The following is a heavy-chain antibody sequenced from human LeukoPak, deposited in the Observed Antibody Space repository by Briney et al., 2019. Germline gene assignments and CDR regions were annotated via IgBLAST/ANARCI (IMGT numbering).Heavy chain of an antibody. J-gene: IGHJ3*01. V-gene: IGHV3-74*01. Sequence: GGSLRLPCEASGFTFSSHWIHWVRQAPGKGLVWVSRLNGDGSSTAYAESVEGRFTISRDNAKNTMYLQMNSLSVEDTAVYYCATAGWELESFDVWGQGTMVTVSS. CDR2: LNGDGSST. CDR3: ATAGWELESFDV. D-gene: IGHD1-26*01. CDR1: GFTFSSHW.